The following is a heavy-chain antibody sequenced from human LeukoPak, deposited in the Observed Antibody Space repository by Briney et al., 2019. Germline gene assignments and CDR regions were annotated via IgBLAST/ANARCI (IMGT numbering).Heavy chain of an antibody. J-gene: IGHJ4*02. V-gene: IGHV3-20*04. D-gene: IGHD1-1*01. CDR1: GFTFDDYG. Sequence: RTGGSLRLSCAASGFTFDDYGMSWVRQAPGKGLEWISGINWNGGSTGYADSVKGRFTISRDNAKNSLYLQMNSLRAEDTALYYCARAQDYNWNYVPYWGQGTLVTVSS. CDR2: INWNGGST. CDR3: ARAQDYNWNYVPY.